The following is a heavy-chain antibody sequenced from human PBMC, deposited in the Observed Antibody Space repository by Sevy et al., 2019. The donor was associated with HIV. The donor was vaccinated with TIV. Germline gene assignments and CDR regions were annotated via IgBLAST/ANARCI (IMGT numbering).Heavy chain of an antibody. CDR2: ISSAGSNK. V-gene: IGHV3-30-3*01. CDR3: TRDAGYSIAWSPSDY. CDR1: GLTFSSHA. J-gene: IGHJ4*02. Sequence: LSCAASGLTFSSHAMHWVRQAPGKGLEGVAVISSAGSNKYYADSVKGRFTISRDNPKNTLYLQMNSLRPEDTAVYYCTRDAGYSIAWSPSDYWGQGTLVTVSS. D-gene: IGHD6-19*01.